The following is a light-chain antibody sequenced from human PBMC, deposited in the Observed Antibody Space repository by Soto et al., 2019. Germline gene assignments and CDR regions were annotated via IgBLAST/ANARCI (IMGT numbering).Light chain of an antibody. CDR2: DVS. CDR3: SSYTGGFGV. V-gene: IGLV2-14*01. Sequence: QSALTQPASVSGSPGQSITISCTGTSSDVGGYNYVSWYQQHPGKAPKLMIYDVSNRPSGVSNRFSGSKSGNTASLTISGLQAEDEADYYCSSYTGGFGVFGGGTKLTVL. CDR1: SSDVGGYNY. J-gene: IGLJ2*01.